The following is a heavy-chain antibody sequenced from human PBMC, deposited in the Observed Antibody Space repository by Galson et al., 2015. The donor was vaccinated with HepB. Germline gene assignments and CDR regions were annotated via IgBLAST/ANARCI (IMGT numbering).Heavy chain of an antibody. V-gene: IGHV3-11*06. J-gene: IGHJ3*01. D-gene: IGHD2-2*02. Sequence: SLRLSCADSGFTFSIYYMTCTRQSPGKGLEWVPYISSSSSYTACADSVKGRFTISRANDKNSLYLQLSSLGAEDTAVYYCARERYTEGPFDVWGQGTIVTVSS. CDR2: ISSSSSYT. CDR1: GFTFSIYY. CDR3: ARERYTEGPFDV.